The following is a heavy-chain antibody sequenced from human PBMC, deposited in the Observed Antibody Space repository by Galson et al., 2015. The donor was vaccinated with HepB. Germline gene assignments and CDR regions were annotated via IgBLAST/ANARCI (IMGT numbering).Heavy chain of an antibody. CDR2: IWFDGSKD. J-gene: IGHJ4*02. CDR3: ARNYGNYRAFDS. CDR1: GSAFSSHG. D-gene: IGHD4-11*01. V-gene: IGHV3-33*01. Sequence: SLRLSCAASGSAFSSHGMHWVRQAPGKGLEWVALIWFDGSKDYYADSVKGRFTISRDNSNNMLYLQMNNLRVDDTAVYYCARNYGNYRAFDSWGQGTLVTVSS.